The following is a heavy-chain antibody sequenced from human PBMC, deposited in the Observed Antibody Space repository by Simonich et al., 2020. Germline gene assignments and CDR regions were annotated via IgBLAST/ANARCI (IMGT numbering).Heavy chain of an antibody. D-gene: IGHD3-10*01. CDR1: GYTFTGYY. Sequence: GAEVKKPGASVKVSCKASGYTFTGYYMHWVRQAPGQGLEWMGWINPNSGGTNYAQKFQGRVTMTRDTSISTAYMELSRLRSDDTAVYYCARVPGIYYYYGMDVWGQGTTVTVSS. V-gene: IGHV1-2*02. CDR3: ARVPGIYYYYGMDV. CDR2: INPNSGGT. J-gene: IGHJ6*02.